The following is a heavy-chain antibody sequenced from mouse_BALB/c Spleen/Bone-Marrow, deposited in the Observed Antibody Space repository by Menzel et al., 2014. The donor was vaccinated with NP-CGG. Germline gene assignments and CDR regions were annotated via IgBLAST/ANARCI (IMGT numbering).Heavy chain of an antibody. V-gene: IGHV2-9*02. J-gene: IGHJ1*01. CDR3: TRRDYGSRGWYFDV. D-gene: IGHD1-1*01. Sequence: VQVVESGPGLVSPSQSLSITCTVSGFSLTSYGVHRVRQPPGKGLEWLGLIWAGGSTNYNSAFMSRLSISKDNSKSQVFLKMNSLQTDDTAMYYCTRRDYGSRGWYFDVWGAGTTVTVSS. CDR1: GFSLTSYG. CDR2: IWAGGST.